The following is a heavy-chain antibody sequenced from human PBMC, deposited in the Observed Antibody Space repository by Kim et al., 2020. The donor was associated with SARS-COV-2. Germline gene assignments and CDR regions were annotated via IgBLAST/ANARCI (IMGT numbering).Heavy chain of an antibody. J-gene: IGHJ4*02. CDR3: ARDRGGSGSYFAHYSFDY. CDR2: ISYDGSNK. CDR1: GFTFSSYA. D-gene: IGHD3-10*01. V-gene: IGHV3-30*04. Sequence: GGSLRLSCAASGFTFSSYAMHWVRQAPGKGLEWVAVISYDGSNKYYADSVKGRFTISRDNSKNTLYLQMNSLRAEDTAVYYCARDRGGSGSYFAHYSFDYWGQGTLVTVSS.